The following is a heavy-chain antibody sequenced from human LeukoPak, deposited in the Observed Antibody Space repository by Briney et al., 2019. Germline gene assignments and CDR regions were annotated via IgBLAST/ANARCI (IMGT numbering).Heavy chain of an antibody. CDR3: ARDRNLDYCFN. CDR2: INTNTGNP. V-gene: IGHV7-4-1*02. CDR1: GYTFTKSA. D-gene: IGHD4-11*01. J-gene: IGHJ4*02. Sequence: SVKVSCKASGYTFTKSAMNWVRQAPGQGLEWMVYINTNTGNPTYARGFTGRFVFSLDTSVSTAYLQLSSLRADDTAVYSCARDRNLDYCFNWGQATLVTVSS.